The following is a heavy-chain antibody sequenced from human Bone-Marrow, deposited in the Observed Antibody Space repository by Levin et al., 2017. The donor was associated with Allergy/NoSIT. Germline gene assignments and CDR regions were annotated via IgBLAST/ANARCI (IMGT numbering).Heavy chain of an antibody. D-gene: IGHD3-10*01. CDR2: INQDGGER. CDR3: ATAFDGGFDI. J-gene: IGHJ5*02. Sequence: LSLTCAASGFHTNIYWMAWVRQAPGKGLEWVANINQDGGERYYADSVKGRFTISRDNAETSLVLQMNTLRVEDTAVYYCATAFDGGFDIWGQGTLVTVSS. V-gene: IGHV3-7*01. CDR1: GFHTNIYW.